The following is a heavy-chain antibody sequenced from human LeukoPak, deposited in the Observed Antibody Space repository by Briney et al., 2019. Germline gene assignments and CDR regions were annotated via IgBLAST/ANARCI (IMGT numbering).Heavy chain of an antibody. J-gene: IGHJ4*02. CDR2: IKSKTDGGTT. CDR1: GFTFSNAW. Sequence: PGGSLRLSCAASGFTFSNAWMSWVRQAPGKGLEWVGRIKSKTDGGTTDYAAPVKGRFTISRDNSKNTLFLEMSNLRPEDTAVYYCARPGHGNYGPVGYWGQGTLVTVSS. D-gene: IGHD3-22*01. CDR3: ARPGHGNYGPVGY. V-gene: IGHV3-15*01.